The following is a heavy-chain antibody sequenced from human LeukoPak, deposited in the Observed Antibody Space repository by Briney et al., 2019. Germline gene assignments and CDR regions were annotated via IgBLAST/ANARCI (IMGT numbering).Heavy chain of an antibody. Sequence: ETLSLTFTVSGGSISSYYWSWLRQPAGKGLEWIGRIYTSGSTNYTPSLKSRFTISVDTSKNQFSLKLSSVTAADTAVYYCARGSYSRRGNWFDPWGQGTLVTVSS. CDR2: IYTSGST. CDR3: ARGSYSRRGNWFDP. J-gene: IGHJ5*02. V-gene: IGHV4-4*07. D-gene: IGHD3-10*01. CDR1: GGSISSYY.